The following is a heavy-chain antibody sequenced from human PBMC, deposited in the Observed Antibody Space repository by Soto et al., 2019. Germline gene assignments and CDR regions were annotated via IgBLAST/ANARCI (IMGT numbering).Heavy chain of an antibody. CDR3: ARGRYAIRGAFIIGELDY. CDR1: GYTFISHD. J-gene: IGHJ4*02. V-gene: IGHV1-8*01. Sequence: QVQLVQSGAGVKMPGASVRVSCKASGYTFISHDISWVRQATGQGLEWRGWMNPNSGNTGYGQKFQGRVTMTSNTSTSTAYMELSSLRSDDTAVYFCARGRYAIRGAFIIGELDYWGQGSLVIVSS. D-gene: IGHD3-10*01. CDR2: MNPNSGNT.